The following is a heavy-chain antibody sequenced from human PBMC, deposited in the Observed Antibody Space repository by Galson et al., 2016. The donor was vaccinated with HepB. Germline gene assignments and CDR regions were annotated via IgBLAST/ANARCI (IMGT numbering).Heavy chain of an antibody. CDR2: IYYSGSN. V-gene: IGHV4-31*03. CDR3: ARTGYSGYDFNFDH. CDR1: GGSISSGGYY. J-gene: IGHJ4*01. D-gene: IGHD5-12*01. Sequence: CTVSGGSISSGGYYWNWIRQHPGKGLEWMGYIYYSGSNYYNPSLKSRITISVDTSKNQFSLRLSSVTAADTAVYYCARTGYSGYDFNFDHWGQGTLVTVSS.